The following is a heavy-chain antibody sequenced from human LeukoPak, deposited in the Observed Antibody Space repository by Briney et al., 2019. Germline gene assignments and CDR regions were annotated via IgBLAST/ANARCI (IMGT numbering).Heavy chain of an antibody. Sequence: PSETLSLTCAVYGGSFSGYYWSWIRQPPGKGLEWIGEINHSGSTNYNPSLKSRVTISVDTSKNQFSLKLNSVTAADTAVYYCARDLYSYGTIDIWGQGTMVTVSS. CDR2: INHSGST. V-gene: IGHV4-34*01. D-gene: IGHD5-18*01. CDR3: ARDLYSYGTIDI. J-gene: IGHJ3*02. CDR1: GGSFSGYY.